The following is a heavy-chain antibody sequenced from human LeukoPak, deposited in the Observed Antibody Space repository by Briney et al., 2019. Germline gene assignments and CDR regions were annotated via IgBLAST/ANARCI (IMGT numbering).Heavy chain of an antibody. J-gene: IGHJ4*02. D-gene: IGHD6-6*01. V-gene: IGHV3-74*03. CDR1: GFTFRNHW. CDR2: ISSDGSST. CDR3: ARDQRVTGRPDIDY. Sequence: GGSLRLSCAASGFTFRNHWMHWVRQTPGEGLVWVSRISSDGSSTTYADSVKGRFTISRDNAKNTLYLQMNNLRAEDTAMYYCARDQRVTGRPDIDYWGQGTLVIVSS.